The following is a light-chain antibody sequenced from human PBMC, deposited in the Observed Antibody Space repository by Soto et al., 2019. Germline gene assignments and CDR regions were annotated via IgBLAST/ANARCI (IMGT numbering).Light chain of an antibody. CDR1: QSISSY. V-gene: IGKV1-39*01. J-gene: IGKJ1*01. CDR2: AAS. CDR3: QQSHSTPPVT. Sequence: DIPMTQSPSSLSASVGDRVTISCRASQSISSYLNWYQQKPGKAPNLLIYAASNLQSGVPSRFSGSGSGTDFTLTISSLQPEDFATYYCQQSHSTPPVTFGQGTKVEIK.